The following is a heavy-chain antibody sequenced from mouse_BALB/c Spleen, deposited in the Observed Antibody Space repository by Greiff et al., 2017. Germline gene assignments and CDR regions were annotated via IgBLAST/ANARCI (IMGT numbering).Heavy chain of an antibody. CDR2: ISSGGST. D-gene: IGHD1-1*01. CDR1: GFTFSSYA. V-gene: IGHV5-6-5*01. Sequence: EVKLVESGGGLVKPGGSLKLSCAASGFTFSSYAMSWVRQTPEKRLEWVASISSGGSTYYPDSVKGRFTISRDNARNILYLQMSSLRSEDTAMYYCARGGVYYGSPYFDYWGQGTTLTVSS. CDR3: ARGGVYYGSPYFDY. J-gene: IGHJ2*01.